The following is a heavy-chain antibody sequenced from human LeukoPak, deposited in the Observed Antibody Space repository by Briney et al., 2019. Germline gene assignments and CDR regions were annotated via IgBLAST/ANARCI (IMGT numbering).Heavy chain of an antibody. CDR2: ISDNGLRT. D-gene: IGHD5-12*01. J-gene: IGHJ5*02. CDR1: GIDFNVYE. CDR3: ARERRGYGYGTLDL. V-gene: IGHV3-30*14. Sequence: GESLRLSCVASGIDFNVYEMHWVRQSPGKGLEWVALISDNGLRTNYAESLKGRFTVSRDNSMNTINLQMNNLKVEDTAVYFCARERRGYGYGTLDLWGQGTLVSVSS.